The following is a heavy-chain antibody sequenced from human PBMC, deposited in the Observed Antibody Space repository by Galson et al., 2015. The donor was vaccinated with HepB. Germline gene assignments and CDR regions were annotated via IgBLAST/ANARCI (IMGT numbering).Heavy chain of an antibody. CDR2: ISSSGSTI. CDR1: GFTFSDYY. V-gene: IGHV3-11*01. D-gene: IGHD3-16*01. Sequence: SLRLSCAASGFTFSDYYMSWIRQAPGKGLEWVSYISSSGSTIYYADSVKGRFTISRDNAKNSLYLQMNSLRAGDTAVYYCAREFQFLGERLYDYWGQGTLVTVSS. J-gene: IGHJ4*02. CDR3: AREFQFLGERLYDY.